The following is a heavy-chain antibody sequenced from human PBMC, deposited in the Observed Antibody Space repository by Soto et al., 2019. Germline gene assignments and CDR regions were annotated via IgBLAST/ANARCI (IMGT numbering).Heavy chain of an antibody. CDR1: GGSISSGGYY. J-gene: IGHJ6*02. CDR2: IYYSGST. CDR3: ARGTRDYYYGMGV. Sequence: SETLSLTCTVSGGSISSGGYYWSWIRQHPGKGLEWIGYIYYSGSTYYNPSLKSRVTISVDTSKNQFSLKLSSVTAADTAVYYCARGTRDYYYGMGVWGQGTTVTVSS. D-gene: IGHD1-1*01. V-gene: IGHV4-31*03.